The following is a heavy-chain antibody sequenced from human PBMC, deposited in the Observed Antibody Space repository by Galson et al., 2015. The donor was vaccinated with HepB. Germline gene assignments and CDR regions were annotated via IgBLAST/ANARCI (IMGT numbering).Heavy chain of an antibody. CDR1: GYTFTSYG. J-gene: IGHJ4*02. V-gene: IGHV1-18*01. CDR2: ISAYNSNT. CDR3: ARGQGWGYDHGPHFDY. Sequence: SVKVSCKASGYTFTSYGISWVRQAPGQGLEWMGWISAYNSNTNYAQKLQGRVTMTTDTSTSTAYMELRSLRSDDTAVYYCARGQGWGYDHGPHFDYWGQGTLVTVSS. D-gene: IGHD3-16*01.